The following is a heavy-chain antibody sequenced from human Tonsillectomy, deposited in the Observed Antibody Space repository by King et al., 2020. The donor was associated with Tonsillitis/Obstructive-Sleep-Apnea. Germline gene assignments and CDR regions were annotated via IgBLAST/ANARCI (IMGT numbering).Heavy chain of an antibody. CDR3: ARDGAAAESPVDS. CDR1: GFTFSSYG. CDR2: IWYDGSSK. D-gene: IGHD2-15*01. V-gene: IGHV3-33*01. Sequence: VQLVESGGGVVQPGRSLRLSCAASGFTFSSYGMHWVRQAPGKGLEWVAVIWYDGSSKYYADSVKGRFTISRDNSKNTLYLQMNNLRAEDTAVYYCARDGAAAESPVDSWGQGTLVTVSS. J-gene: IGHJ4*02.